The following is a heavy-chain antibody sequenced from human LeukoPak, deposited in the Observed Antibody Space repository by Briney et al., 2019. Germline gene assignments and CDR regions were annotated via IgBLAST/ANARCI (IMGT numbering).Heavy chain of an antibody. CDR3: AKPYSIHTFSYYFDY. CDR2: ISGGGGNT. Sequence: GGSLRLSCACSEFTYSSYDMRWVPRARTKGLECVSAISGGGGNTYYADSVKGRFTISRDNSKNTLYLQMSSLRAEDTAIYYCAKPYSIHTFSYYFDYWGQGTLVTVSS. D-gene: IGHD1-26*01. V-gene: IGHV3-23*01. J-gene: IGHJ4*02. CDR1: EFTYSSYD.